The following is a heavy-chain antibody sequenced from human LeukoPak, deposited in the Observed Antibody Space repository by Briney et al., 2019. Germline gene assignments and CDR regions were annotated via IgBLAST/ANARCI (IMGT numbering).Heavy chain of an antibody. CDR1: GGSISSSSYY. D-gene: IGHD3-9*01. CDR2: IYYSGST. Sequence: SETLSLTCTVSGGSISSSSYYWGWIRQPPEKGLEWIGSIYYSGSTYYNPSLKSRVTISVDTSKNQFSLKLSSVTAADTAVYYCARDRKGYFDWLLFYFDYWGQGTLVTVSS. CDR3: ARDRKGYFDWLLFYFDY. J-gene: IGHJ4*02. V-gene: IGHV4-39*07.